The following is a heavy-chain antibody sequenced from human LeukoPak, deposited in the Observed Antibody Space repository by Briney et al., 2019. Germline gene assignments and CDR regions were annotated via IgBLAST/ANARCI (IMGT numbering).Heavy chain of an antibody. D-gene: IGHD3-22*01. CDR1: GFNINYYY. V-gene: IGHV3-11*06. CDR3: ARDHHRRLYDSQARDTFDI. J-gene: IGHJ3*02. Sequence: GGSLRLSCAASGFNINYYYMSWVRQSPGKGLEWVSSISSSSSYIYYADSVKGRFTISRDNAKNSMYLQMNSLRADDTAVYYCARDHHRRLYDSQARDTFDIWGQGTMVTVSS. CDR2: ISSSSSYI.